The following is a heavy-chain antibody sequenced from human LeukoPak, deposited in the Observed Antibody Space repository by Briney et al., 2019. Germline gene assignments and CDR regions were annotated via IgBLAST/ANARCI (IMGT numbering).Heavy chain of an antibody. V-gene: IGHV1-18*01. CDR2: ISAYNGNT. J-gene: IGHJ5*02. Sequence: AAVKVSCKASGYTFTNFGISWVRQAPGQGREWMGWISAYNGNTNYAQELQGRVTMTTNTSTSTAYMELRSLRSDDTAVYYCARTYYYDSSGYYYGHWFDPWGQGTLVTVSS. D-gene: IGHD3-22*01. CDR1: GYTFTNFG. CDR3: ARTYYYDSSGYYYGHWFDP.